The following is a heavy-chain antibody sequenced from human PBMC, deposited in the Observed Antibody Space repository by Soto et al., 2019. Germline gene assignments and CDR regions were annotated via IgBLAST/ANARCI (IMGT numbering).Heavy chain of an antibody. CDR2: ISHDGGT. CDR3: ARGQLVWYGDLTPYHRDMDV. J-gene: IGHJ6*02. V-gene: IGHV4-34*01. Sequence: PSETLSLTCAFYGGSFDEFYWSWVRQSPGKGLEWVGEISHDGGTNYSPSLASRVSISVDTSKNQFSLHLRSVTAADTGLYYCARGQLVWYGDLTPYHRDMDVWGQGTTVTVSS. CDR1: GGSFDEFY. D-gene: IGHD3-10*01.